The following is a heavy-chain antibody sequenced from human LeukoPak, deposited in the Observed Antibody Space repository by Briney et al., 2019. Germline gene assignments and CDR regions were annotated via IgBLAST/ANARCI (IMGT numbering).Heavy chain of an antibody. J-gene: IGHJ6*02. V-gene: IGHV3-30*19. CDR2: ISYDGSNK. CDR1: GFTFSSYG. CDR3: ARVLDYYYYGMDV. Sequence: PGGSLRLSCAASGFTFSSYGMHWVRQAPGKGLEWVAVISYDGSNKYYADSVKGRFTISRDNSKNTLYLQMNSLRAEDTAVYYCARVLDYYYYGMDVWGRGTTVTVSS.